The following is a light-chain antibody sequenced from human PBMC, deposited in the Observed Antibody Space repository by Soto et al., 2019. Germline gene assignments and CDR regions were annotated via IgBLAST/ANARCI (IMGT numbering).Light chain of an antibody. CDR3: MQARQTPRT. J-gene: IGKJ1*01. V-gene: IGKV2-28*01. CDR2: LGS. Sequence: DIVMTQSPLSLPVTPGEPASISCRSSQSLLHSNGYNYLDWYLQKPGQSPQLLIYLGSNRASGVPDRFSGSGSGTDFTLKISRVEAEDVGVYYCMQARQTPRTFGQGNKVEIK. CDR1: QSLLHSNGYNY.